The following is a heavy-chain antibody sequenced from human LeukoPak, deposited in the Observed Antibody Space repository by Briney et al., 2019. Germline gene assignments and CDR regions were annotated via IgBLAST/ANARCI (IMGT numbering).Heavy chain of an antibody. D-gene: IGHD5-24*01. CDR1: GGSISSYY. CDR2: IYYSGST. J-gene: IGHJ5*02. Sequence: PSETLSLTCSVSGGSISSYYWSWIRQPPGKGLEWIGYIYYSGSTNYNPSLKSRVTISVDTSKNQFSLKLSSVTAADTAVYYCARGLQSNWFDPWGQGTLVTVSS. CDR3: ARGLQSNWFDP. V-gene: IGHV4-59*01.